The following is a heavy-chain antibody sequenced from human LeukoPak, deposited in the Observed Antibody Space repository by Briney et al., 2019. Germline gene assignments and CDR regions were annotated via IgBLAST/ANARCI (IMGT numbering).Heavy chain of an antibody. CDR1: GFTFSSYS. J-gene: IGHJ4*02. CDR2: ISSSSSYI. V-gene: IGHV3-21*01. Sequence: PGGSLRLSRAASGFTFSSYSMNWVRQAPGKGLEWVSSISSSSSYIYCADSVKGRFTISRDNAKNSLYLQMNSLRAEDTAVYHCARDPGDYYGSGSDWGQGTLVTVSS. D-gene: IGHD3-10*01. CDR3: ARDPGDYYGSGSD.